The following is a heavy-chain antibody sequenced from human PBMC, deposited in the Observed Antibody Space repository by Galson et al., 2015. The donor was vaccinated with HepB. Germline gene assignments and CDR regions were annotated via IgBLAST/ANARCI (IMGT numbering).Heavy chain of an antibody. CDR3: ARRWGLFNGVATYYYYGMDV. J-gene: IGHJ6*02. V-gene: IGHV1-69*13. Sequence: SVKVSCKASGGTFSSYAISWVRQAPGQGLEWMGGIIPIFGTANYAQKFQGRVTITADESTSTAYMELSSLRSEDTAVYYCARRWGLFNGVATYYYYGMDVWGQGTTVTVSS. CDR2: IIPIFGTA. CDR1: GGTFSSYA. D-gene: IGHD2-8*01.